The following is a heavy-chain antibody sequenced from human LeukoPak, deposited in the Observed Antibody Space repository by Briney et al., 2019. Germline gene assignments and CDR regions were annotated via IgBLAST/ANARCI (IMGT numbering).Heavy chain of an antibody. Sequence: SETLSLTCAVYGGSFSGYYWSWIRQPPGKGLEWIGEINHSGSTNYNPSLKSRVTISVDTSKNQFSLKLSSVTAADTAVYYCARDSNLYYYYYMDVWGKGTTVTVSS. D-gene: IGHD1-14*01. V-gene: IGHV4-34*01. J-gene: IGHJ6*03. CDR1: GGSFSGYY. CDR3: ARDSNLYYYYYMDV. CDR2: INHSGST.